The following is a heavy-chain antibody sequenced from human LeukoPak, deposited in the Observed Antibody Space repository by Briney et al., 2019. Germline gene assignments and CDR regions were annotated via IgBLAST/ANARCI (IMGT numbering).Heavy chain of an antibody. J-gene: IGHJ4*02. CDR2: IKQDGSEK. CDR1: GFTFSSYW. Sequence: PGGSLRLSCAASGFTFSSYWMSWVREAPGKGLEWVANIKQDGSEKYYVDSVKGRFTISRDNAKNSLYLQMNSLRAEETAVYYCAREARDLGYCSSTSCYGGPGFDYWGQGTLVTVSS. CDR3: AREARDLGYCSSTSCYGGPGFDY. D-gene: IGHD2-2*01. V-gene: IGHV3-7*01.